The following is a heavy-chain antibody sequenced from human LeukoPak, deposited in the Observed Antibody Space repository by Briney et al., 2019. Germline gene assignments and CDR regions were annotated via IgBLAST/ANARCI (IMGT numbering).Heavy chain of an antibody. CDR3: ARIGGSGSFEDY. J-gene: IGHJ4*02. D-gene: IGHD3-10*01. CDR2: IIPILGIA. CDR1: GGTFTSYT. V-gene: IGHV1-69*02. Sequence: SVTVSCKASGGTFTSYTICWARQGPGQGLEWMGRIIPILGIANYAQKFQGRVTITADKSTSTVYMELSSLRSEDTAVYYCARIGGSGSFEDYWGQGTLVTVSS.